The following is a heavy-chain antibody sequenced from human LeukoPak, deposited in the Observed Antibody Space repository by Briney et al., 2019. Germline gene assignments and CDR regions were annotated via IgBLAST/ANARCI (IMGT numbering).Heavy chain of an antibody. CDR1: GGSISSYY. D-gene: IGHD3-22*01. Sequence: SETLSLTCTVSGGSISSYYWSWIRQPAGKGLEWIGRIYTSGSTNYNPSLKSRVTMSVDTSKNQFSLKLSSVTAADTAVYYCARAENYDSSGYFLTNWFDPWGQGTLVTVSS. CDR2: IYTSGST. J-gene: IGHJ5*02. V-gene: IGHV4-4*07. CDR3: ARAENYDSSGYFLTNWFDP.